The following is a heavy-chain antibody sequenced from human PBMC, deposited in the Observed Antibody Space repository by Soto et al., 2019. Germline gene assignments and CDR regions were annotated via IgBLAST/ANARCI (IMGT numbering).Heavy chain of an antibody. V-gene: IGHV3-23*01. D-gene: IGHD3-16*01. Sequence: GGSLRLSCAASGFTFSNYAMRWVRQAPGKGLEWVSGISEGGGNTYYADSVEGRFTISRDNYKNTLYLQMNSLRAEDTAVYYCAREGQNGDYYYAMDVWGQGTTVTVSS. CDR3: AREGQNGDYYYAMDV. CDR1: GFTFSNYA. J-gene: IGHJ6*02. CDR2: ISEGGGNT.